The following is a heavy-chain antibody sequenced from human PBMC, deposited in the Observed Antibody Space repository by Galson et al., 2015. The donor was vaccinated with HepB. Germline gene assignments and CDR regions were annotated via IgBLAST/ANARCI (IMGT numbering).Heavy chain of an antibody. Sequence: CAISGDSVSSNHAVWNWIRQSPSRGLEWLGRTYYRSKWYIDYATSVRSRITINPDTSRNQFSLHLSSVTPEDTAAYHCAYGSDVWGQGTTVIVSS. CDR3: AYGSDV. CDR2: TYYRSKWYI. J-gene: IGHJ6*02. V-gene: IGHV6-1*01. CDR1: GDSVSSNHAV.